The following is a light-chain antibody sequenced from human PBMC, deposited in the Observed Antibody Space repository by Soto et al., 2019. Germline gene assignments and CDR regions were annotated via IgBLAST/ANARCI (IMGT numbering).Light chain of an antibody. V-gene: IGKV3-20*01. CDR1: QSVNSNY. CDR2: GAS. CDR3: HQYGGSTLT. Sequence: EIVLTQSPGTLSLSPGERATLSCRATQSVNSNYLAWYQQKLGQAPRLLIYGASSRPTGIPDRFSGSGSGTDFTLTISRLEPEDFVVYYCHQYGGSTLTFGGGTKVEI. J-gene: IGKJ4*01.